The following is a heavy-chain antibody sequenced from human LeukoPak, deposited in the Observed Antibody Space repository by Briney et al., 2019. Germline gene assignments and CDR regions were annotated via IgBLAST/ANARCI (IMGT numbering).Heavy chain of an antibody. CDR2: ISGSGGST. CDR3: ASPLTYCGGDCYLPDV. D-gene: IGHD2-21*02. J-gene: IGHJ6*02. Sequence: GGSLRLSCAASGFTFSSYAMSWVRQAPGKGLEWVSAISGSGGSTYYADSVKGRFTISRDNSKNTLYLHMNSLRAEDTAVYYCASPLTYCGGDCYLPDVWGQGTTVTVSS. V-gene: IGHV3-23*01. CDR1: GFTFSSYA.